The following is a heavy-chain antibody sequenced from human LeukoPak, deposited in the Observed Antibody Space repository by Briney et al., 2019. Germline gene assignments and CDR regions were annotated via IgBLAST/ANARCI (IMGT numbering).Heavy chain of an antibody. J-gene: IGHJ3*02. CDR3: ARPYCSGGSCYPPVEDDAFDI. V-gene: IGHV1-69*04. CDR1: GGTFSSYA. CDR2: IIPILGIA. Sequence: GASVKVSCKASGGTFSSYAISWVRQAPGQGLEWMGRIIPILGIANYAQKFQGRVTITADKSTSTAYMELSSLRSEDTAVYYCARPYCSGGSCYPPVEDDAFDIWGQGTMVTVSS. D-gene: IGHD2-15*01.